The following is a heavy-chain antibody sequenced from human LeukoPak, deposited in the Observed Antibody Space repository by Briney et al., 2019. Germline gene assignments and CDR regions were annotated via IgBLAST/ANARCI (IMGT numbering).Heavy chain of an antibody. V-gene: IGHV1-24*01. CDR3: AAEVGPPHNMDV. D-gene: IGHD1-26*01. CDR2: FDPEDGET. J-gene: IGHJ6*03. Sequence: ASVKVSCKVSGYTLTDLSMHWVRQAPGQGLEWMGGFDPEDGETIYAQKFQGRVTMTEDTSTDTAYMELSSLRSEDTAVYYWAAEVGPPHNMDVWGKGPTVPVPS. CDR1: GYTLTDLS.